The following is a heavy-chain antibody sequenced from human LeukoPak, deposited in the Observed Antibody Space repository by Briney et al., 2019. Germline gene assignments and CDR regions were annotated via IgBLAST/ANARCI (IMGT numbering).Heavy chain of an antibody. CDR2: IYYSGST. V-gene: IGHV4-39*07. CDR1: GGSISSSSYY. Sequence: SETLSLTCTVSGGSISSSSYYWGWIRQPPGKGLEWIGSIYYSGSTYYNPSLKSRVTISVDTSKNQFSLKLSSVTAADTAVYYCARETKYNILTGFARDAFDIWGQGTMVTVSS. D-gene: IGHD3-9*01. CDR3: ARETKYNILTGFARDAFDI. J-gene: IGHJ3*02.